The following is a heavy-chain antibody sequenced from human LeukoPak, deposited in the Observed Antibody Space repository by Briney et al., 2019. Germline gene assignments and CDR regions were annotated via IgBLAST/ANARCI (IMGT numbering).Heavy chain of an antibody. Sequence: GGSLRLSCAASGFTVSNNYMSWVRQAPGKGLEWVSVIYSGDNTYYVESVKGRFTISRDNSKNTLFLQMNRLRAEDTAAYYCAGRRVLDASFDYWGQGTLVTVSS. CDR3: AGRRVLDASFDY. CDR2: IYSGDNT. V-gene: IGHV3-66*02. CDR1: GFTVSNNY. J-gene: IGHJ4*02. D-gene: IGHD3-16*01.